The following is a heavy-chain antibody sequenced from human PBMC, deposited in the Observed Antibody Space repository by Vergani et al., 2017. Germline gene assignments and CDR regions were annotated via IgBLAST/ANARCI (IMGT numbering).Heavy chain of an antibody. V-gene: IGHV3-48*03. D-gene: IGHD6-13*01. Sequence: EVPLVESGGGLVQPGGSLRLSCAASGFTFSSYEMNWVRQAPGKGLEWVSYISSSGSTIYYADSVKGRFTISRDNAKNSLYLQMNSLRAEDTAVYYCARGGWGAAAGIYGMDVWGQGTTVTVSS. CDR2: ISSSGSTI. CDR3: ARGGWGAAAGIYGMDV. CDR1: GFTFSSYE. J-gene: IGHJ6*02.